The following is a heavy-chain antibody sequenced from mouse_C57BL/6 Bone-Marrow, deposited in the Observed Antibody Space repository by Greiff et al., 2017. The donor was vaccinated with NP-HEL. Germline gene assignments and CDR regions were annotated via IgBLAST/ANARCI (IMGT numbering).Heavy chain of an antibody. Sequence: VQLQQSGPELVKPGASVKLSCKASGYTFTSYDINWVKQRPGQGLEWIGWIYPRDGSTKYNEKFKGKATLTVDTSSSTAYMELHSLTSEDSAVYFCARSGSNYEGYFDVWGTGTTVTVSS. D-gene: IGHD2-5*01. CDR3: ARSGSNYEGYFDV. CDR2: IYPRDGST. V-gene: IGHV1-85*01. CDR1: GYTFTSYD. J-gene: IGHJ1*03.